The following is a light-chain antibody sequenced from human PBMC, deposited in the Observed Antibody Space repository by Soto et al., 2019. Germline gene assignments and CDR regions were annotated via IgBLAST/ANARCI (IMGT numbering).Light chain of an antibody. J-gene: IGKJ2*01. CDR3: QQSHGIPYT. CDR1: QTISTY. V-gene: IGKV1-39*01. Sequence: DIQMTQSPSSLSASVGDRVTITCRASQTISTYLNWYQQKPGKAPKLLIYAASSLQSGVPSRFSGSGSGTDFTLTISSLQPEEFAIYYCQQSHGIPYTFGQGTKLEIK. CDR2: AAS.